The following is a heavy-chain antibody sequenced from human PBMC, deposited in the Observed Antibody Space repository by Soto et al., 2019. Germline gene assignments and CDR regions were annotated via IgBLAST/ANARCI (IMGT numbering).Heavy chain of an antibody. CDR3: ARERDRVAYI. CDR1: GYTFNTYG. J-gene: IGHJ3*02. Sequence: QVHLVQSGPEVKKPGASVKVSCKASGYTFNTYGITWVRQAPGQGLEWMAWINAYNGNRIYAQNFQGRVTVTTDTSTSAASMQLVLLTSADTAAYFCARERDRVAYIWGLGTMVTVSS. D-gene: IGHD2-15*01. V-gene: IGHV1-18*01. CDR2: INAYNGNR.